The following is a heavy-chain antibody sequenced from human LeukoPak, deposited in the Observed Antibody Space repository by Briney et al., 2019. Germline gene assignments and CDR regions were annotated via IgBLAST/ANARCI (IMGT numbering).Heavy chain of an antibody. CDR3: ARYHADSVAGFDP. Sequence: PGGSLRLSCSASGFTFSSYVMHWVRQAPGKGLEWVSVIYSGGSSHYADSVKGRFTISRDNSKNTLYPQMNSLRVEDTAVYYCARYHADSVAGFDPWGQGTQVTVSS. D-gene: IGHD4-17*01. J-gene: IGHJ5*02. V-gene: IGHV3-66*01. CDR2: IYSGGSS. CDR1: GFTFSSYV.